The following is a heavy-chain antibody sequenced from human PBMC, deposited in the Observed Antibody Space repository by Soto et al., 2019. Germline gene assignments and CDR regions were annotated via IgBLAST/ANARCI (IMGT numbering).Heavy chain of an antibody. CDR3: ARGFHCSGGSCYGDFDY. Sequence: SETLSLTCAVSGGSFSGYYWSWIRQPPGKGLEWIGEINHSGSTNYNPSLKSRVTISVDTSKNQFSLKLSSVTAADTAVYYCARGFHCSGGSCYGDFDYWGQGTLVTVSS. CDR2: INHSGST. D-gene: IGHD2-15*01. J-gene: IGHJ4*02. V-gene: IGHV4-34*01. CDR1: GGSFSGYY.